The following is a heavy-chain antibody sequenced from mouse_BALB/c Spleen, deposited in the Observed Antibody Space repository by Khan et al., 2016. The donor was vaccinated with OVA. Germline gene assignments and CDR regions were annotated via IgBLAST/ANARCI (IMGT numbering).Heavy chain of an antibody. CDR3: ASSYDYDDGYAMDY. J-gene: IGHJ4*01. CDR2: IDPANGNT. V-gene: IGHV14-3*02. Sequence: VQLQQSGAELVKPGASVKLSCTASGFNIKDTYMHWVKQRPEQGLEWIGRIDPANGNTKYDPKFQGKATITADTSSNTAYLQLSSLTSEDTAGYYRASSYDYDDGYAMDYWGQGTSVTVSS. D-gene: IGHD2-4*01. CDR1: GFNIKDTY.